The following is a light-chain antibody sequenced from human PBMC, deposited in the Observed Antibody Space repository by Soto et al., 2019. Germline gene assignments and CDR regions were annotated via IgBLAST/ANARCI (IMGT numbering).Light chain of an antibody. CDR1: QGISSW. V-gene: IGKV1-12*01. Sequence: DIQMTQSPSSVSASVGDRVTITCRASQGISSWLAWYQQKPGKAPKLLIFEASSLQSGVPSRFGGSGSGTHFTLTISSLQPVDVAAYYWQQCNSHPRTFGGGTKVNIK. CDR3: QQCNSHPRT. CDR2: EAS. J-gene: IGKJ4*01.